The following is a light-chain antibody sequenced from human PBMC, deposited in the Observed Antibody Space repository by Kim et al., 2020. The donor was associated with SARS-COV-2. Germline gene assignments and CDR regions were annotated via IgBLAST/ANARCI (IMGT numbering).Light chain of an antibody. Sequence: EIVLTQSPGTLSLYPGERATLSCRASQSVSSSYLAWYQQKPGQAPRLLIYGASSRATGIPDRFSGSGSGTDFTLTISRLEPEDFAVYYCQQYGSSLLTFGGGTKVDIK. V-gene: IGKV3-20*01. J-gene: IGKJ4*01. CDR3: QQYGSSLLT. CDR2: GAS. CDR1: QSVSSSY.